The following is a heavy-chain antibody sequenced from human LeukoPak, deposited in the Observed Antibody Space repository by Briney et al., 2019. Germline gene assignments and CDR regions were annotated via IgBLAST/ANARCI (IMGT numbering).Heavy chain of an antibody. CDR1: GGSFSGYY. D-gene: IGHD3-22*01. J-gene: IGHJ6*02. CDR3: ARGVYYYDSSGYYYYGMDV. Sequence: PSETLSLTCAVYGGSFSGYYWSWIRQPPGKGLEWNGEINHSGSTNYNPSLKSRVTISVDTSKNQFSLKLSSVTAADTAVCYCARGVYYYDSSGYYYYGMDVWGQGTTVTVSS. CDR2: INHSGST. V-gene: IGHV4-34*01.